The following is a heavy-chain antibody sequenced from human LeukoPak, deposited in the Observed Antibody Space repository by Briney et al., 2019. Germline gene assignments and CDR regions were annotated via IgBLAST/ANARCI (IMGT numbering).Heavy chain of an antibody. D-gene: IGHD3-10*01. CDR2: ISGSGGVISASGGAT. V-gene: IGHV3-23*01. CDR3: AKHFGSGTYYNYLDY. J-gene: IGHJ4*02. CDR1: GFTFSNYA. Sequence: GGSLRLSCVASGFTFSNYAMSWVRRAPGKGLEWVSVISGSGGVISASGGATYYAESARGRFTISRDNSEYTLYLQLNSLRAEDTAVYYCAKHFGSGTYYNYLDYWGQGTLVTVSS.